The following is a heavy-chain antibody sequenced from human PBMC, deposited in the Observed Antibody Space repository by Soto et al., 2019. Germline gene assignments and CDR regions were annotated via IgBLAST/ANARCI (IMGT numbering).Heavy chain of an antibody. Sequence: QVQLVQSGAEVKKPGASVKVSCKASGYTFTRYGISWVRRAPGQGLEWLGGIRAYNGNTNSSPKLQGRVTSTTDTSTSTAYMALRRPRTYDAAGHYCAMDPEIFDYWGQGTLMTFS. CDR2: IRAYNGNT. V-gene: IGHV1-18*01. D-gene: IGHD2-2*03. CDR3: AMDPEIFDY. CDR1: GYTFTRYG. J-gene: IGHJ4*02.